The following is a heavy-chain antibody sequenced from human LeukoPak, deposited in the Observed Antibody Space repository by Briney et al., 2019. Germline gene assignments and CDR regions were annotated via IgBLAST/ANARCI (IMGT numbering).Heavy chain of an antibody. CDR3: ASTGYCSGGSCYHGYY. J-gene: IGHJ4*02. Sequence: ASVKVSCKASGYTFTSYGISWVRQAPGQGLEWMGWISAYNGNTNYAQKLQGRVTMTTDTSTSTAYMELRSLRSDDTAVYYCASTGYCSGGSCYHGYYWGQGTLVTVSS. CDR2: ISAYNGNT. D-gene: IGHD2-15*01. V-gene: IGHV1-18*01. CDR1: GYTFTSYG.